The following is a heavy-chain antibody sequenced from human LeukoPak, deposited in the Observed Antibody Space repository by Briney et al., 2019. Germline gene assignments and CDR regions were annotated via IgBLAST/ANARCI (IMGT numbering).Heavy chain of an antibody. V-gene: IGHV3-11*04. J-gene: IGHJ3*02. CDR2: ISSSGSTI. CDR3: ARDSGYYYDSSGYYDAFDI. D-gene: IGHD3-22*01. CDR1: GFTFSDYY. Sequence: PGGSLRLSCAASGFTFSDYYMSWIRQAPGKGLEWVSYISSSGSTIYYADSVKGRFTISRDNAKNSLYLQMNSLRAEDTAVYYCARDSGYYYDSSGYYDAFDIWGQGTMVTVSS.